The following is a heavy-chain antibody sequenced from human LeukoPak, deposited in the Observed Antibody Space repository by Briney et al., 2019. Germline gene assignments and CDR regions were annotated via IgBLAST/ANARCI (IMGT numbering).Heavy chain of an antibody. Sequence: GGSLRLSCAASGFTVSSNYMSWVRHAPGKGLEWVSVIYSGGSTYYADSVKGRFTISRDNSKNTLYLQMNSLRAEDTAVYYCAKEEVGDGYSFDYWGQGTLVTVSS. CDR3: AKEEVGDGYSFDY. D-gene: IGHD5-24*01. V-gene: IGHV3-53*01. CDR1: GFTVSSNY. J-gene: IGHJ4*02. CDR2: IYSGGST.